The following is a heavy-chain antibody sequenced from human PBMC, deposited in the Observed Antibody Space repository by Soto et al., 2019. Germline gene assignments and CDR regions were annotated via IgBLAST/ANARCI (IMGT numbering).Heavy chain of an antibody. Sequence: SETLSLTCTVSGGSVSSGSYYWSWIRQPPGKGLEWIGYIYYSGSTNYNPSLKSRVTISVDTSKNQFSLKLSSVTAADTAVYYCARFRNRWYIDYWGPGTLVTVSS. V-gene: IGHV4-61*01. CDR1: GGSVSSGSYY. CDR2: IYYSGST. J-gene: IGHJ4*02. D-gene: IGHD1-1*01. CDR3: ARFRNRWYIDY.